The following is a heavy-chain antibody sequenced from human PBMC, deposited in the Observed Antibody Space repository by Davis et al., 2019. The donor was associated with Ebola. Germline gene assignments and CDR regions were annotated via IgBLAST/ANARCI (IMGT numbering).Heavy chain of an antibody. J-gene: IGHJ4*02. D-gene: IGHD3-3*02. CDR3: ARTPFGEWLFGDYYFDY. CDR1: GFTFDDYA. Sequence: GESLKISCAASGFTFDDYAMTWVRQAPGKGLEWVSGINWNGGSTGYADSVKGRFTISRDNAKNSLYLQMNSLRAEDTAVYYCARTPFGEWLFGDYYFDYWGQGTLVTVSS. V-gene: IGHV3-20*04. CDR2: INWNGGST.